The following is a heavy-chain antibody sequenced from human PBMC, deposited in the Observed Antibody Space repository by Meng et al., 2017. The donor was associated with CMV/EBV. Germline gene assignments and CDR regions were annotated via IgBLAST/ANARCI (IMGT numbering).Heavy chain of an antibody. CDR2: INPNSGGT. D-gene: IGHD2-2*01. J-gene: IGHJ4*02. V-gene: IGHV1-2*02. Sequence: ASVKVSCKASGYTFTGYYMHWVRQAPGQGLEWMGWINPNSGGTNYAQKFQGRVTMTRDTSISTAYMELSRLRSDDTAVYYCARRYCSSTSCQRYFDYWGQGTLVTV. CDR1: GYTFTGYY. CDR3: ARRYCSSTSCQRYFDY.